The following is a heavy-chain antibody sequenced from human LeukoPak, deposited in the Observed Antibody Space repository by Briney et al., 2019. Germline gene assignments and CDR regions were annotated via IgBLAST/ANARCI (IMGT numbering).Heavy chain of an antibody. CDR1: GFAFSSYA. CDR3: AKGYSGSYSYYFDY. V-gene: IGHV3-23*01. D-gene: IGHD1-26*01. Sequence: PGGSLRLSCAASGFAFSSYAMSWVRQAPGKGLEWVSAISGSGGSTYYADSVKGRFTISRDNSKNTLYLQMNSLRAEDTAVYYCAKGYSGSYSYYFDYWCQGTLVTVSS. J-gene: IGHJ4*02. CDR2: ISGSGGST.